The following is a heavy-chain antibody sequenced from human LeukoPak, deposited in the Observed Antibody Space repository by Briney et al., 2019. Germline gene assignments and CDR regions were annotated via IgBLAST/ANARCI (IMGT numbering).Heavy chain of an antibody. D-gene: IGHD3-3*01. J-gene: IGHJ6*02. CDR2: MNPNSGNT. V-gene: IGHV1-8*01. CDR3: AREVFGVVITYYYYGMDV. CDR1: GYTFTSYD. Sequence: ASVKVSCKASGYTFTSYDINWVRQATGQGLEWMGWMNPNSGNTGYAQKFQGRVTVTRNTSISTAYMELSSLRSEDTAVYYCAREVFGVVITYYYYGMDVWGQGTTVTVSS.